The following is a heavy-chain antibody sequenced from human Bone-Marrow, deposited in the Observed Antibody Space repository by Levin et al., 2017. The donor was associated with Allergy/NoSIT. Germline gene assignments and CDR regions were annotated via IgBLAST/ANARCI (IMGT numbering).Heavy chain of an antibody. V-gene: IGHV5-51*01. CDR3: AREIYGSGSRNNWFDP. D-gene: IGHD3-10*01. CDR2: IYPGDSHT. Sequence: GESLKISCKGSGYSFTNYWIGWVRQMPGKGLEWMGTIYPGDSHTRYSPSFQGLVTFSADKSISTAYLQWSSLKASDSAMYYCAREIYGSGSRNNWFDPWGQGTLVTVSS. J-gene: IGHJ5*02. CDR1: GYSFTNYW.